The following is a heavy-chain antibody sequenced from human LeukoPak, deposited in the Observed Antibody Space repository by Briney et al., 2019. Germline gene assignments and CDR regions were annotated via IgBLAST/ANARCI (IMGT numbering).Heavy chain of an antibody. V-gene: IGHV4-34*01. CDR2: INHSGST. Sequence: SETLSLTCAVYGGSFSGYYWSWIRQPPGEGLEWIGEINHSGSTNYNPSLKSRVTISVDTSKNQFSLKLSSVTAADTAVYYCASLPTPLGYYYGMDVWGQGTTVTVSS. CDR3: ASLPTPLGYYYGMDV. CDR1: GGSFSGYY. D-gene: IGHD7-27*01. J-gene: IGHJ6*02.